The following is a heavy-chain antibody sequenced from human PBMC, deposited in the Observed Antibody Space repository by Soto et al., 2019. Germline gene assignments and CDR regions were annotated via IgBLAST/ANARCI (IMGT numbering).Heavy chain of an antibody. D-gene: IGHD2-15*01. CDR3: AREAHQSEIVVVAATRALDI. CDR1: GFIFRTSN. V-gene: IGHV3-48*01. CDR2: VGVVGRTK. Sequence: PGGSLRLSCAASGFIFRTSNMNWVRQAPGKGLEWVSYVGVVGRTKRYAESVKGRFDISRDNAKNSLYLEMNSLRAEDTAVYYCAREAHQSEIVVVAATRALDIWGQGTMVTVSS. J-gene: IGHJ3*02.